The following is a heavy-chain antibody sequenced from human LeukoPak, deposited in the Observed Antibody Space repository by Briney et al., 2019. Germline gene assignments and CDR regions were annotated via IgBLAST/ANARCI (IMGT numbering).Heavy chain of an antibody. V-gene: IGHV4-30-2*01. J-gene: IGHJ4*02. CDR1: GGSISSGGYY. CDR3: ARSYSSSWKFDY. CDR2: IYHSGST. D-gene: IGHD6-13*01. Sequence: PSQTLSLTCTVSGGSISSGGYYWSWIRQPPGKGLEWIGYIYHSGSTYYNPSLKSRVTISVDRSKNQFSLKLSSVTAADTAVYYCARSYSSSWKFDYWGQGTLVTVSS.